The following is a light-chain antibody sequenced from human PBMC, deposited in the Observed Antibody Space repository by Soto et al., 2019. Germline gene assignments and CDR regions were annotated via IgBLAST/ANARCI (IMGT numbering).Light chain of an antibody. J-gene: IGKJ5*01. CDR3: QQYNNWPFS. CDR2: DVS. V-gene: IGKV3-15*01. CDR1: QSVSSS. Sequence: ASQSVSSSFAWYQQKSGQSPRLLIYDVSSRATGVPSRFSGTGSETDFTLTISGLQSEDSAIYFCQQYNNWPFSFGQGTRLEIK.